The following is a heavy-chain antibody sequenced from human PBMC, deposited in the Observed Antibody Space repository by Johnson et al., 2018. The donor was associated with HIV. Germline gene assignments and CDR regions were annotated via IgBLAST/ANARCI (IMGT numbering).Heavy chain of an antibody. CDR1: GFTFSSYA. CDR2: ISYDGSHK. J-gene: IGHJ3*02. V-gene: IGHV3-30-3*01. D-gene: IGHD2-21*02. CDR3: ARDFTAVYCGGDCYAFDI. Sequence: QVQLVESGGGVVRPGGSLRLSCAASGFTFSSYAMSWVRQAPGKGLAWVALISYDGSHKFYADSVKGRVTISRDNAKNSLYLQMNSLRAEDTAVYYCARDFTAVYCGGDCYAFDIWGQGTMVTVSS.